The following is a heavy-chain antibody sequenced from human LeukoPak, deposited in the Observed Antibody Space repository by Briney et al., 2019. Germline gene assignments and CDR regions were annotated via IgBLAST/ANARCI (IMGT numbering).Heavy chain of an antibody. CDR3: ARTGPRGISGSYSFDY. CDR2: ISYDGSNK. D-gene: IGHD1-26*01. CDR1: GFTFSSYA. J-gene: IGHJ4*02. V-gene: IGHV3-30*04. Sequence: GGSLRLSWAASGFTFSSYAMHWVRQAPGKGLEWVAVISYDGSNKYYADSVKGRFTISRDNSKNTLYLQMNSLRAEDTAVYYCARTGPRGISGSYSFDYWGQGTLVTVSS.